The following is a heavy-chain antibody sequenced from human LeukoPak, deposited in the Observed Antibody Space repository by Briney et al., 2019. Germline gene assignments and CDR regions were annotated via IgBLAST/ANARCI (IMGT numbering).Heavy chain of an antibody. V-gene: IGHV1-8*03. CDR3: ARAKTPTIFGVVIPTDYYYYMDV. CDR1: GYTFTSYY. D-gene: IGHD3-3*01. Sequence: ASVKVSCKASGYTFTSYYMHCVRQATGQGLEWMGWMNPNSGNTGYAQKFQGRVTITRNTSISTAYMELSSLRSEDTAVYYCARAKTPTIFGVVIPTDYYYYMDVWGKGTTVTVSS. J-gene: IGHJ6*03. CDR2: MNPNSGNT.